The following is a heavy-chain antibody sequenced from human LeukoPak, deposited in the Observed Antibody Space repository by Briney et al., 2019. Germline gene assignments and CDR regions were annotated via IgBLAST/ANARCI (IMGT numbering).Heavy chain of an antibody. CDR3: ARVGRRITIFGVSKGAFDL. D-gene: IGHD3-3*01. CDR1: GYTFTSYY. Sequence: ASVKVSCKASGYTFTSYYMHWVRQAPGQGLEGRGWINPNSGGTNCAQKFLGRVTITRDTSFSTAYMQLSRLRSDDTAVYYCARVGRRITIFGVSKGAFDLWGQGTLVTVSS. CDR2: INPNSGGT. J-gene: IGHJ5*02. V-gene: IGHV1-2*02.